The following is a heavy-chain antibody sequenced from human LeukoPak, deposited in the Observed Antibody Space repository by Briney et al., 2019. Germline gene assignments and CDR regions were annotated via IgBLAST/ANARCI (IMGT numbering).Heavy chain of an antibody. D-gene: IGHD4-17*01. CDR3: ARHSTRAANYGDHGWVDY. V-gene: IGHV4-59*08. CDR1: GGSISSYY. Sequence: PSETLSLTCTVSGGSISSYYWSWIRQPPGKGLEWIGYIYYSGSTNCNPSLKSRVTISVDTSKDQFSLKLSSVTAADTAVYYCARHSTRAANYGDHGWVDYWGQGTLVTVSS. CDR2: IYYSGST. J-gene: IGHJ4*02.